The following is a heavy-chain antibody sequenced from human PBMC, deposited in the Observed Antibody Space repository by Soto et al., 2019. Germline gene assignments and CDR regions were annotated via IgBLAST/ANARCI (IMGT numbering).Heavy chain of an antibody. V-gene: IGHV4-39*01. CDR3: ARHLGEGYFDY. J-gene: IGHJ4*02. Sequence: SETLSLTCTVSGDSISSSTYFWDWVRQPPGKGLEWIGSIYYSGSTYYNPSLKSRVTISVDTSKNHFSLKLSSVTAADTAVYYCARHLGEGYFDYWGQGTLVPVSS. CDR1: GDSISSSTYF. CDR2: IYYSGST.